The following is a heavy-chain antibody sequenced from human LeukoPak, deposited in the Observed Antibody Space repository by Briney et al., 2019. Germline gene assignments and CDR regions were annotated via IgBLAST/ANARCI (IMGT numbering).Heavy chain of an antibody. CDR2: ISGSGGST. CDR1: GFTFSSYG. CDR3: AKDRVPDYYYYYMDV. Sequence: PGGTLRLSCAASGFTFSSYGMSWVRQAPGKGLEWVSAISGSGGSTYYADSVKGRFTISRDNSKNALYLQMNSLRAEDTAVYYCAKDRVPDYYYYYMDVWGKGTTVTISS. V-gene: IGHV3-23*01. J-gene: IGHJ6*03.